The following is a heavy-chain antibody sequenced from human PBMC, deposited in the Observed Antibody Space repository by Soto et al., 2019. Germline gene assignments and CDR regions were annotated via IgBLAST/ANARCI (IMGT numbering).Heavy chain of an antibody. V-gene: IGHV1-18*01. J-gene: IGHJ4*02. CDR3: ARDHRYCSGGICYVVDY. CDR2: ISANNGNT. D-gene: IGHD2-15*01. Sequence: QVQLVQSGAEVKKPGASVKVSCKASGYNFNSYGISWVRQAPGQGLEWMGWISANNGNTKYAQKVQGRVTMTTDTSTSIAYMELRSLRSDDTAVFYCARDHRYCSGGICYVVDYWGQGTLVTVSS. CDR1: GYNFNSYG.